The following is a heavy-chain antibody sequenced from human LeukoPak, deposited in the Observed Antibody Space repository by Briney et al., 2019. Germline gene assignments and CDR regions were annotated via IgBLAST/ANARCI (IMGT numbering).Heavy chain of an antibody. Sequence: GGSRRLFCPPSTFTFSSYAMSWVRQAPGKGLEWVSSTRGSGGSTYYGDSVKGRFNISRDNSKNTLYLQMNSLRAEDTAVYYCAKDRREYTVWGQGTLVTVSS. CDR3: AKDRREYTV. D-gene: IGHD6-6*01. V-gene: IGHV3-23*01. CDR2: TRGSGGST. J-gene: IGHJ4*02. CDR1: TFTFSSYA.